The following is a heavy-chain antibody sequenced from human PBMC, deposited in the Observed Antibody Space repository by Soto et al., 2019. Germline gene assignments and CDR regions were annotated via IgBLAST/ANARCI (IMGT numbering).Heavy chain of an antibody. V-gene: IGHV3-23*01. Sequence: EVQLLESGGGLVRPGGSLRLSCAASGFTFSSYAMTWVRQAPVKGLEWVLGVSGTGGSAYYADSVKGRFTISRDKSTNTLYLHRNRLRAEDTAVYYCARGAAYSDYDLEYWGQGTLVTVSS. D-gene: IGHD4-17*01. CDR2: VSGTGGSA. CDR1: GFTFSSYA. J-gene: IGHJ4*02. CDR3: ARGAAYSDYDLEY.